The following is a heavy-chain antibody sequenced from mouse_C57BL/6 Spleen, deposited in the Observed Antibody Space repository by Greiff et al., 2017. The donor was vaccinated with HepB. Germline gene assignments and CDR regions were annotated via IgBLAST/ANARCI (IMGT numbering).Heavy chain of an antibody. CDR2: ISYDGSN. D-gene: IGHD4-1*01. CDR3: ARDKQGRGFAY. CDR1: GYSITSGYY. J-gene: IGHJ3*01. V-gene: IGHV3-6*01. Sequence: DVQLQESGPGLVKPSQSLSLTCSVTGYSITSGYYWNWIRQFPGNKLEWMGYISYDGSNNYNPSLKNRISITRDTSKNQFFLKLNSVTTEDTATYYCARDKQGRGFAYWGQGTLVTVSA.